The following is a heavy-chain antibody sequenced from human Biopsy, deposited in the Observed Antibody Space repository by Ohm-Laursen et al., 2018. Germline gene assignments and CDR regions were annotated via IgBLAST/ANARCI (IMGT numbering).Heavy chain of an antibody. CDR2: INPGGNST. CDR1: GDTFTSYY. J-gene: IGHJ4*02. Sequence: AASVKVSCKASGDTFTSYYINWVRQAPGQGLEWMGIINPGGNSTAYTQNFQGRVTMTWDTSTTTVYMELSSLRSEDTAVYYCVLASFDYWGQGTLVTVSS. CDR3: VLASFDY. V-gene: IGHV1-46*01.